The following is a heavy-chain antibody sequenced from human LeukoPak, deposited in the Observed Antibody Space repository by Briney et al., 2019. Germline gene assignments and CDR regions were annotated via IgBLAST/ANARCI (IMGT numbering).Heavy chain of an antibody. CDR3: AREDLRFFDY. J-gene: IGHJ4*02. CDR2: ISYDGSNK. V-gene: IGHV3-30*03. CDR1: GFTFSSYG. D-gene: IGHD4-17*01. Sequence: GGSLRLSCAASGFTFSSYGMHWVRQAPGKGLEWVATISYDGSNKYYADSVKGRFTISRDNSKNTLYLQMNSLRAEDSAVYYCAREDLRFFDYWGQGSLVTVSS.